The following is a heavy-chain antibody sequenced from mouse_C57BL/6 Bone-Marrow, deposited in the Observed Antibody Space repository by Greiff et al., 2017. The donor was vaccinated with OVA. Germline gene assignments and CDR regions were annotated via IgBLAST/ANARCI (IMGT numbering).Heavy chain of an antibody. CDR3: ARGYFDV. Sequence: QLQLHPSCAELVNPGVSLHTSCKASFYSFSSSFMNWVKQRPGKGLEWIGRIYPGDGDTNYNGKFKGKATLTADKSSSTAYMQLSSLTSEDSAVYFCARGYFDVWGTGTTVTVSS. V-gene: IGHV1-82*01. CDR1: FYSFSSSF. J-gene: IGHJ1*03. CDR2: IYPGDGDT.